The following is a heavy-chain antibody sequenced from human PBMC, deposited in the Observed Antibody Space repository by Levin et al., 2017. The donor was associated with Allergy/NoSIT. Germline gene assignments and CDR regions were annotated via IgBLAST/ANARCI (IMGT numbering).Heavy chain of an antibody. V-gene: IGHV6-1*01. CDR2: TYYRSRWYN. Sequence: SETLSLTCAISGDSVSSNNATWNWIRQSPSRGLEWLGRTYYRSRWYNDYAESVKSRITINPDTSKNQFSLQLNSVTPEDTAVYYCARGGWGAYDIWGQGTMLTVSS. CDR1: GDSVSSNNAT. D-gene: IGHD3-10*01. J-gene: IGHJ3*02. CDR3: ARGGWGAYDI.